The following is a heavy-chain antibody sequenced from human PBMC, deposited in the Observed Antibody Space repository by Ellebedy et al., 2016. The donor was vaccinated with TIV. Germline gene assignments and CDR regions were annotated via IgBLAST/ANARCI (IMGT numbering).Heavy chain of an antibody. Sequence: SETLSLXCTVSGGSISSSSYYWGWIRQPPGKGLEWIGYIYYSGSTYYNPSLKSRVTISVDTSKNQFSLKLSSVTAADTAVYYCARHGCTSSSCTIGSYNYGMDVWGQGTTVTVSS. CDR3: ARHGCTSSSCTIGSYNYGMDV. J-gene: IGHJ6*02. CDR2: IYYSGST. CDR1: GGSISSSSYY. D-gene: IGHD2-2*01. V-gene: IGHV4-31*03.